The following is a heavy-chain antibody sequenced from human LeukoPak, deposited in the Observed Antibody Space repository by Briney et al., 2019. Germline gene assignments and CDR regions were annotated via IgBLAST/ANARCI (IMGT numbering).Heavy chain of an antibody. J-gene: IGHJ4*02. CDR2: INPRGTST. V-gene: IGHV1-46*01. Sequence: ASVKVSCKASGYTFTSYFMHWVRQAPGQGLEWMGIINPRGTSTNYAQKFQGRVTMTRDMSTSTVYMELSSLRSEDTAVYYCARPSTYYYDSSGYFYYFDYWGQGTLVTVSS. D-gene: IGHD3-22*01. CDR1: GYTFTSYF. CDR3: ARPSTYYYDSSGYFYYFDY.